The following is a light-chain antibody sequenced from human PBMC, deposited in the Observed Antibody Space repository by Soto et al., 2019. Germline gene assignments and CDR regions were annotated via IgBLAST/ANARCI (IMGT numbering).Light chain of an antibody. CDR2: EVN. J-gene: IGLJ2*01. CDR1: SNDVGAYNF. CDR3: SSYGGSNNLL. V-gene: IGLV2-8*01. Sequence: QSALTQPPSASGSPGQSVTISCTGTSNDVGAYNFISWYQQHPGKAPKLMIYEVNKRPSGVPDRFSGSKSGNTASLTVSGLQAEDEADYYCSSYGGSNNLLFGGGTKLTDL.